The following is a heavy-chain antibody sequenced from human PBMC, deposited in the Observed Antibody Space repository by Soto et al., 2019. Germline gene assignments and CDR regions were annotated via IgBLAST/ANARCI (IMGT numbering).Heavy chain of an antibody. CDR3: ATESATARGGGFQN. D-gene: IGHD3-10*01. CDR2: IYYSGST. J-gene: IGHJ1*01. V-gene: IGHV4-31*03. Sequence: SETLSLTYTVSGGSISSGGYYWSWIRQHPGKGLEWIGYIYYSGSTYYNPSLKSRVTISVDASKNQFSLKLSSVTAADTAVHSRATESATARGGGFQNWGQGTLVTVSS. CDR1: GGSISSGGYY.